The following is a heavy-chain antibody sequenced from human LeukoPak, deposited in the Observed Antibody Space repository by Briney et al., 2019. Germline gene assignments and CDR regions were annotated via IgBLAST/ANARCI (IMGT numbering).Heavy chain of an antibody. CDR1: GFAFSSYG. CDR3: ARDWRAAGTLDY. D-gene: IGHD6-13*01. V-gene: IGHV3-33*01. J-gene: IGHJ4*02. Sequence: PGRSLRLSCAASGFAFSSYGMHGVRQAPGKGLEWVAVIWSDGSNKYYADSLKGRFTISRDNSKNTLHLQMNSLRAEDTAVYYCARDWRAAGTLDYWGQGTLVTVSS. CDR2: IWSDGSNK.